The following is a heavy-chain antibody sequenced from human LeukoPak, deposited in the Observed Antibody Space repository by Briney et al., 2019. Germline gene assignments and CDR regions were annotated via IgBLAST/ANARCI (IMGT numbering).Heavy chain of an antibody. Sequence: SETLSLTCAVSGGSISSNNWWIWVRPSPEKGLEWIGEIYHDGSTNYNPSLKSRVTISMDKSKNQLSLKLNFVTAADTAVYYCARDRGGYTYSHDYWGQGTLVTVSA. J-gene: IGHJ4*02. CDR3: ARDRGGYTYSHDY. V-gene: IGHV4-4*02. D-gene: IGHD5-18*01. CDR1: GGSISSNNW. CDR2: IYHDGST.